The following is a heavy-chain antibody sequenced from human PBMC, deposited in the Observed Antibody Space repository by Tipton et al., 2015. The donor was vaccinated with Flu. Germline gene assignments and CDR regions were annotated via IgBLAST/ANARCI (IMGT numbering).Heavy chain of an antibody. CDR3: ARVSRGDYVRVDY. J-gene: IGHJ4*02. CDR2: IYYSGST. CDR1: GGSISSGSYY. V-gene: IGHV4-39*07. D-gene: IGHD4-17*01. Sequence: TLSLTCTVSGGSISSGSYYWGWIRQPPGKGLEWIGSIYYSGSTYYNPSLKSRVTISVDTSKNQFSLKLSSVTAADTAVYYCARVSRGDYVRVDYWGQGTLVTVSS.